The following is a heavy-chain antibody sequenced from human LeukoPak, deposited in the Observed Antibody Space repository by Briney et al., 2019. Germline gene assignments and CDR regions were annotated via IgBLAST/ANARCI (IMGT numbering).Heavy chain of an antibody. J-gene: IGHJ3*02. CDR1: GGSTSSHY. D-gene: IGHD3-22*01. CDR3: VRGLFDSSSYRAFDI. CDR2: IYASGST. Sequence: SETLSLTCTVSGGSTSSHYWSWIRQPAGKGLEWIGRIYASGSTNSNPSLKSRVTMPIDTSKNQFSLMLSSVTAADTAVYYCVRGLFDSSSYRAFDIWGQRTMVTVSS. V-gene: IGHV4-4*07.